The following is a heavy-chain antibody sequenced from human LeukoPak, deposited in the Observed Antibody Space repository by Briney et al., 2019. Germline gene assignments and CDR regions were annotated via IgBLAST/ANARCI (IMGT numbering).Heavy chain of an antibody. V-gene: IGHV1-18*01. CDR3: ARETRSMVMFDY. CDR1: GYTFASYG. J-gene: IGHJ4*02. CDR2: ISAYNGNT. D-gene: IGHD2-8*01. Sequence: ASVKVSCKASGYTFASYGISWVRQAPGQGLEWMGWISAYNGNTNYAQKLQGRVTMTTDTSTSTAYMELRSLRSDDTAVYYCARETRSMVMFDYWGQGTLVTASS.